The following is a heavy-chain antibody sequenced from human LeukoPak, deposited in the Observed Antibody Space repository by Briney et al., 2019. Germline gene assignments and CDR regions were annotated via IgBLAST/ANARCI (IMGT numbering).Heavy chain of an antibody. CDR1: GYSISSGYY. CDR2: IYHSGST. D-gene: IGHD4-17*01. V-gene: IGHV4-38-2*02. Sequence: SETLSLTCTVSGYSISSGYYWGWIRQPPGKGLEWIGSIYHSGSTYYNPSLKSRVTISVDKSKNQFSLKLSSVTAADTAVYYCARVPTVTTVFDYWGQGTLVTVSS. CDR3: ARVPTVTTVFDY. J-gene: IGHJ4*02.